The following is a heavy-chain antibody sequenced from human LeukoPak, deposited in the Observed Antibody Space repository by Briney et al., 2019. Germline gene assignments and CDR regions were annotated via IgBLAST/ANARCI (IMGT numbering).Heavy chain of an antibody. CDR2: IYHSGST. V-gene: IGHV4-30-2*01. CDR1: GGSISSGGYS. CDR3: ARGSTETLSTYYYYGMDV. J-gene: IGHJ6*02. D-gene: IGHD1-14*01. Sequence: PSQTLSLTCAVSGGSISSGGYSWSWLRQPPGKGLEWIGYIYHSGSTYYNPSLKSRVTISVDRSKNQFSLKLSSVTAADTAVYYCARGSTETLSTYYYYGMDVWGQGTTVTVSS.